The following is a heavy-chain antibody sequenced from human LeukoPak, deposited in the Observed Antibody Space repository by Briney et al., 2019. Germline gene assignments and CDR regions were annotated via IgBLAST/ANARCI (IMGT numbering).Heavy chain of an antibody. V-gene: IGHV3-9*01. CDR3: AKAIGGEVATINYNWFDP. Sequence: QPGGSLRLSCAASGFTFSSYAMSWVRQAPGKGLEWVSGISWNSGSIGYADSVKGRFTISRDNAKNSLYLQMNSLRAEDTALYYCAKAIGGEVATINYNWFDPWGQGTLVTVSS. CDR1: GFTFSSYA. D-gene: IGHD5-12*01. CDR2: ISWNSGSI. J-gene: IGHJ5*02.